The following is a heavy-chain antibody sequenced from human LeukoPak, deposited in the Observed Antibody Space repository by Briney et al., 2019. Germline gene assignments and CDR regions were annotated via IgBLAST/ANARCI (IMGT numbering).Heavy chain of an antibody. V-gene: IGHV4-34*01. Sequence: SETLSLTCAVYGGSFSGYYWSWIRQPPGKGLEWIGSIYYSGSTYYNPSLKSRVTISVDTSKNQFSLKLSSVTAADTAVYYCASPAVAGPPTRHYYYYGMDVWGQGTTVTVSS. D-gene: IGHD6-19*01. CDR2: IYYSGST. CDR3: ASPAVAGPPTRHYYYYGMDV. CDR1: GGSFSGYY. J-gene: IGHJ6*02.